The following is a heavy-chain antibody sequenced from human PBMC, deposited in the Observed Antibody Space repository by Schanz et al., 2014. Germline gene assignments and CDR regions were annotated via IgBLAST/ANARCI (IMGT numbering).Heavy chain of an antibody. Sequence: QVQLVQSGTQVKKPGASVKVSCKASGYTLSAYSLHWVRQAPGQGLEWMGIVNPSVRGTHFAREFQGRVTVTSDTSTSTVYMELSGLRSEDTAVYYCAKQHGVIQQVSDYWGQGTLVTVSS. CDR1: GYTLSAYS. D-gene: IGHD3-22*01. CDR3: AKQHGVIQQVSDY. CDR2: VNPSVRGT. J-gene: IGHJ4*02. V-gene: IGHV1-46*01.